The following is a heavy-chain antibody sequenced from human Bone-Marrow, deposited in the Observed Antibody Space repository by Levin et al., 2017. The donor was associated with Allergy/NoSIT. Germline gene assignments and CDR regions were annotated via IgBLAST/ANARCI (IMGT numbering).Heavy chain of an antibody. CDR3: ASTYCSSTSCRTYNWFDP. D-gene: IGHD2-2*01. CDR2: IIPIFGTA. Sequence: ASVKVSCKASGGTFSSYAISWVRQAPGQGLEWMGGIIPIFGTANYAQKFQGRVTITADKSTSTAYMELSSLRSEDTAVYYCASTYCSSTSCRTYNWFDPWGQGTLVTVSS. J-gene: IGHJ5*02. CDR1: GGTFSSYA. V-gene: IGHV1-69*06.